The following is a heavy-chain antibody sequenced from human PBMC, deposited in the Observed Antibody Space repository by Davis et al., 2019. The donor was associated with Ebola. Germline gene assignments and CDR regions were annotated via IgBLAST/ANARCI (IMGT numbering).Heavy chain of an antibody. J-gene: IGHJ3*02. D-gene: IGHD6-19*01. CDR2: IYHSGST. Sequence: MPSETLSLTCTVSGYSISSGYYWGWIRQPPGKGLEWIGSIYHSGSTYYNPSLKSRVTISVDTSKNQFSLKLSSVTAADTAVYYCARRPSIAVAAFIYTDNDAFDIWGQGTMVTVSS. CDR1: GYSISSGYY. CDR3: ARRPSIAVAAFIYTDNDAFDI. V-gene: IGHV4-38-2*02.